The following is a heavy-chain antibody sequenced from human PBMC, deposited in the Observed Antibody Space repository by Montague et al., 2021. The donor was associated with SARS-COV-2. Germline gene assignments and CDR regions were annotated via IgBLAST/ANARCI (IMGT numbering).Heavy chain of an antibody. CDR1: GGSISSSSYY. Sequence: SETLSLTCTVSGGSISSSSYYWGWIRQPPGKGLEWFGCIYYSGXTXYXXXXKXRVTISVDTSKNQFSLKLRSVTAADTAVYYCARHDDILTTYYYYYGMDVWGQGTTVTVSS. D-gene: IGHD3-9*01. J-gene: IGHJ6*02. V-gene: IGHV4-39*01. CDR3: ARHDDILTTYYYYYGMDV. CDR2: IYYSGXT.